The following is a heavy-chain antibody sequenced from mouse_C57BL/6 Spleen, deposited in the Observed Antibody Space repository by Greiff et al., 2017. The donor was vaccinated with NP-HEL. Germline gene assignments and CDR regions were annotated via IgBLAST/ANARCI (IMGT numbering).Heavy chain of an antibody. D-gene: IGHD1-1*01. CDR3: ARSGDYYGSEAYFDV. CDR2: INPNNGGT. V-gene: IGHV1-18*01. Sequence: VQLQQSGPELVKPGASVKIPCKASGYTFTDYNMDWVKQSHGKSLEWIGDINPNNGGTIYNQKFKGKATLTVDKSSSTAYMELRSLTSEDTAVYYCARSGDYYGSEAYFDVWGTGTTVTVSS. J-gene: IGHJ1*03. CDR1: GYTFTDYN.